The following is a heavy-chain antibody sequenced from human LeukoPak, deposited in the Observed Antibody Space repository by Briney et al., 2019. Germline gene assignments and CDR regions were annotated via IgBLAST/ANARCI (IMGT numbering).Heavy chain of an antibody. CDR1: GFTFDDYA. D-gene: IGHD3/OR15-3a*01. CDR3: AKDIGPMISAFDI. CDR2: ISWNSGSI. V-gene: IGHV3-9*01. Sequence: GGSLRLSCAASGFTFDDYAMHWVRQAPGKGLEWVSGISWNSGSIGYADSVKGRFTISRDNAKNSLYLQMNSLRAEDTALYYCAKDIGPMISAFDIWGQGTMVTVSS. J-gene: IGHJ3*02.